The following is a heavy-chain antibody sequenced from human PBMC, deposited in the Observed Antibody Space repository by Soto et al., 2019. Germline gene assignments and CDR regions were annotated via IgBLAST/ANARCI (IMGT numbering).Heavy chain of an antibody. Sequence: GGSLRLSCAASGFTFSSYAMSWVRQAPGKGLEWVSGISGIGDTTIYADSVKGRFTISRDNSKNTLHLQMNSLRAEDTAVYYCAKTPRSGYYPFDYWGQGTLVTVSS. CDR1: GFTFSSYA. CDR3: AKTPRSGYYPFDY. D-gene: IGHD3-3*01. CDR2: ISGIGDTT. V-gene: IGHV3-23*01. J-gene: IGHJ4*02.